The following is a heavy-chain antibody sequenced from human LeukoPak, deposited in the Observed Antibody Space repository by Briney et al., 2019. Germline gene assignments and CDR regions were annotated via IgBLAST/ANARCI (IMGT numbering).Heavy chain of an antibody. CDR1: GFTFTSSA. CDR2: IVVGSGNT. J-gene: IGHJ1*01. CDR3: AAWIQDRGVAAANGYFQH. Sequence: SVKVSCKASGFTFTSSAVQWVRQARGQRLEWIGWIVVGSGNTNYAQKFQERVTITMDMSTSTAYMELSSLRSEDTAVYYCAAWIQDRGVAAANGYFQHWGQGTLVTVSS. D-gene: IGHD6-13*01. V-gene: IGHV1-58*01.